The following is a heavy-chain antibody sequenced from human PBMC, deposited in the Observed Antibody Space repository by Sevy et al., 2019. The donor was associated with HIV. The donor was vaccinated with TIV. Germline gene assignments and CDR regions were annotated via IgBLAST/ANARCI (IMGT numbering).Heavy chain of an antibody. CDR3: TPVGYGLDY. Sequence: GGSLRLSCAASGFTFSGSDMHWVRQPSGKGLEWVGRIRSKAKNYATAYAASVKGRFTISRDDSKNTAYLQMNSLKTVETAVNFGTPVGYGLDYWGQGNLVTVSS. CDR2: IRSKAKNYAT. V-gene: IGHV3-73*01. J-gene: IGHJ4*02. CDR1: GFTFSGSD. D-gene: IGHD5-18*01.